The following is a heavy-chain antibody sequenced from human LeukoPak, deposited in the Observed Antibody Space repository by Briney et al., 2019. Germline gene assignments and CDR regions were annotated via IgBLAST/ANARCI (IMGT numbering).Heavy chain of an antibody. Sequence: GGSLRLSCAASGYTFSSYAMHWVRQAPGKGLEWVAVISYDGSNKYYADSVKGRFTISRDNSKNTLYLQMNSLRAEDTAVYYCARVRRERYYYYGMDVWGQGTTVTVSS. CDR1: GYTFSSYA. CDR2: ISYDGSNK. J-gene: IGHJ6*02. V-gene: IGHV3-30*04. CDR3: ARVRRERYYYYGMDV. D-gene: IGHD1-1*01.